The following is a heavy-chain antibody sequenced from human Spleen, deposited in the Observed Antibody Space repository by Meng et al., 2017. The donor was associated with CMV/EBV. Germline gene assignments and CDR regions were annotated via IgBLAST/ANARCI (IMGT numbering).Heavy chain of an antibody. CDR1: GFSFSSND. CDR3: SSGQGWHFDL. V-gene: IGHV3-30*02. J-gene: IGHJ2*01. D-gene: IGHD6-6*01. CDR2: IRYDGNNK. Sequence: LSCAASGFSFSSNDMYWVRQAPGKGLDWVAFIRYDGNNKYYIDSVQGRFTISRDKAKNSLFLQMNSLTAEDTAVYYCSSGQGWHFDLWGRGTLVTVSS.